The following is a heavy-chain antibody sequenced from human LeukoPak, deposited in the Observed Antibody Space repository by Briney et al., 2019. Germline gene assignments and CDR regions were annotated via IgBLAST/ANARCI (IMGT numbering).Heavy chain of an antibody. CDR1: GFTFSSYA. Sequence: GGSLRLSCATSGFTFSSYAMNWVRQAPGKGLEWVSYISSSSSTIHYADSVKGRFTISRDNAKNSLDLQMNSLRAEDTAVYYCARDGVPGTQDAFDSWGQGTLVTVSS. D-gene: IGHD1-7*01. J-gene: IGHJ4*02. CDR2: ISSSSSTI. V-gene: IGHV3-48*04. CDR3: ARDGVPGTQDAFDS.